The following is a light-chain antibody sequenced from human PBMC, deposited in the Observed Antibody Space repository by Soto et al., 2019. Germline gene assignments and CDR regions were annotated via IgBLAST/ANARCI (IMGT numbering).Light chain of an antibody. CDR2: GAS. J-gene: IGKJ1*01. CDR3: QQYNNWPRT. V-gene: IGKV3-15*01. Sequence: EVVMTQSPATLSLSPGERATLSRRASESVSSNLAWYQQRPGQGPRLLIYGASSGATGIPARFSGSGSGTEFTLTISSLQSEDFAVYYCQQYNNWPRTFGQGTKVDI. CDR1: ESVSSN.